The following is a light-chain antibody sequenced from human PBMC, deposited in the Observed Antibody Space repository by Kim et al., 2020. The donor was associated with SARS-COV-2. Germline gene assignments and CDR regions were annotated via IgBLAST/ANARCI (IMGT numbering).Light chain of an antibody. Sequence: GQSLTIYCTGTSSDVGGYNYVSWYQQHPGKAPKVMIYDVINRPSGVSNRFSGSKSGNTASLTISGLQAEDEADYYCSSYTSSGSLVFGGGTQLTVL. CDR1: SSDVGGYNY. CDR2: DVI. V-gene: IGLV2-14*04. CDR3: SSYTSSGSLV. J-gene: IGLJ2*01.